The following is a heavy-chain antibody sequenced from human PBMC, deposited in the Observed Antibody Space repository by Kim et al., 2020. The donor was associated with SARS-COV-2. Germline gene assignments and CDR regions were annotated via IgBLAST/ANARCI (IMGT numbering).Heavy chain of an antibody. CDR1: GFTFSSYA. D-gene: IGHD3-10*02. J-gene: IGHJ4*01. CDR2: IGTAGDT. Sequence: GGSLRLSCAASGFTFSSYAMHWVRQATGKGLEWVSGIGTAGDTYYYASVVSRFSTSSDDATNSSYLQIKSLREADTAAYYCAGIYAVRGHVDY. CDR3: AGIYAVRGHVDY. V-gene: IGHV3-13*01.